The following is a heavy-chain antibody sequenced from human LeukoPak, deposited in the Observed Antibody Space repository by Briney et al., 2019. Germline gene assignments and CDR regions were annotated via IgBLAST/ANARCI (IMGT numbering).Heavy chain of an antibody. J-gene: IGHJ6*02. CDR3: ARGPIRFLEWLLSLLDV. Sequence: GGSLRVSCAASGFTLSSYAMHWVRQAPGKGLEWVAVISYDGSNKYYADSVKGRFTISRDNSKNTLYLQMNSLRAEDTAVYYCARGPIRFLEWLLSLLDVWGQGTTVTVSS. V-gene: IGHV3-30*04. CDR2: ISYDGSNK. D-gene: IGHD3-3*01. CDR1: GFTLSSYA.